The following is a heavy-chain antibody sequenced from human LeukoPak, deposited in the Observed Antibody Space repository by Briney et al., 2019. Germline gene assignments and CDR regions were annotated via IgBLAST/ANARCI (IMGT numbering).Heavy chain of an antibody. V-gene: IGHV1-3*01. J-gene: IGHJ4*02. D-gene: IGHD3-10*01. Sequence: GASVKVSCKTSGYTFTSYAIHWVRQAPGQRFEWMGWINAGNGNTKYSQKFQGRVTITRDTSASTVHMELTTLRSEDTAVYYCARDSGRVTMVRGVINIFGYWGQGTLVTVSS. CDR1: GYTFTSYA. CDR3: ARDSGRVTMVRGVINIFGY. CDR2: INAGNGNT.